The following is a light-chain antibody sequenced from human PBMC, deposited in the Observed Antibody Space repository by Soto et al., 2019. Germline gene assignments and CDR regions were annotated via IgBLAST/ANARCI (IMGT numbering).Light chain of an antibody. V-gene: IGLV2-23*01. CDR2: EGT. Sequence: QSVLTQPPSASGSPGQSVTISCAGTSSDVGGYDYVSWYQQHPGKAPKLIIYEGTKRPSGVSNRFSGSKSGNTASLTISGLQTEDEADYYCCSYSGSDTMIFGGGTKLTVL. CDR3: CSYSGSDTMI. CDR1: SSDVGGYDY. J-gene: IGLJ2*01.